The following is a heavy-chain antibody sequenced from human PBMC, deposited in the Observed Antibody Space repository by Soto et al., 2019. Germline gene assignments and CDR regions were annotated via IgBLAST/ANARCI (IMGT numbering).Heavy chain of an antibody. V-gene: IGHV3-23*01. CDR1: GFTFIDYA. Sequence: GGSLRLACAASGFTFIDYAMSWVRQAPGKGLEWVSAISGSGGSTDYADSLKGQFTISRDNSKNTLYLQMDSLRAEDTAVYYCAKGRTIYGVVPLDYWGQGTLVTVSS. D-gene: IGHD3-3*01. J-gene: IGHJ4*02. CDR2: ISGSGGST. CDR3: AKGRTIYGVVPLDY.